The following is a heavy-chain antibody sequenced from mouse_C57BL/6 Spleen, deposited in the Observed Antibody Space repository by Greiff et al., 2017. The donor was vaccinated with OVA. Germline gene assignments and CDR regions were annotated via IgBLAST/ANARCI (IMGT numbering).Heavy chain of an antibody. CDR2: INPNYGTT. Sequence: VQLQQPGPELVKPGASVKLSCKASGYSFTGSYMTWVKQSNGKSLEWIGVINPNYGTTSYNQKFKGQATLTVDQSSSTSYMQLTSLTSEDSAVYYCASHYYDSSPRLDYWGQGTTLTVAS. D-gene: IGHD1-1*01. J-gene: IGHJ2*01. V-gene: IGHV1-39*01. CDR3: ASHYYDSSPRLDY. CDR1: GYSFTGSY.